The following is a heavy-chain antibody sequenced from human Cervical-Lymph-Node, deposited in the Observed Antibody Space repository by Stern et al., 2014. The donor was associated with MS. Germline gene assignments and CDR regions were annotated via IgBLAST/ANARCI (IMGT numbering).Heavy chain of an antibody. D-gene: IGHD6-19*01. CDR1: GNTFTRYH. V-gene: IGHV1-46*01. J-gene: IGHJ6*02. CDR2: INPSVGST. CDR3: AREVAGHRLGMMDV. Sequence: MQLVESGAEVKKPGASVKVSCKASGNTFTRYHIHWVRQAPGQGLEWMGRINPSVGSTSYAQKFQGRVTMTRDTSTSTVYMELSSLRSEDTAVYYCAREVAGHRLGMMDVWGQGTTVTVSS.